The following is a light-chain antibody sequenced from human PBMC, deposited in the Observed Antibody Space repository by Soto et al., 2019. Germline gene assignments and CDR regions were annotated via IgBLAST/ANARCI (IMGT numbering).Light chain of an antibody. CDR1: QSVSVN. CDR2: GVS. J-gene: IGKJ3*01. CDR3: QQYNDWPFT. V-gene: IGKV3-15*01. Sequence: EIVMTQYTGTLSVSPGERATLSCMASQSVSVNLAWYQQKPGQAPRLLIYGVSTRATGIPARFSGSESGTEFTLTISSLQSEDFAVYYCQQYNDWPFTFGPGTKVDI.